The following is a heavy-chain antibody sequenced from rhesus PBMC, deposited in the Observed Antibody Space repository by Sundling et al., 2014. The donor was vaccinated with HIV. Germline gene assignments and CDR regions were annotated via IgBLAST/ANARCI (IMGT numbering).Heavy chain of an antibody. CDR1: GGSISSSY. CDR3: ARDYGVIIPYGLDS. D-gene: IGHD3-22*01. V-gene: IGHV4-122*02. Sequence: QLQLQESGPGLVKPSETLSVTCAVSGGSISSSYWSWIRQAPGKGLEWIGYITSSGTTSYNPSLKSRVAISSDTSKNDFSLKVRSLTAADTATYYCARDYGVIIPYGLDSWGQGPSSPSPQ. J-gene: IGHJ6*01. CDR2: ITSSGTT.